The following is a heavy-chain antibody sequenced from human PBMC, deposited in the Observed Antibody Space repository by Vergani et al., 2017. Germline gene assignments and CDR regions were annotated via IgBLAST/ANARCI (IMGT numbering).Heavy chain of an antibody. CDR2: ISSSGTIV. V-gene: IGHV3-11*04. D-gene: IGHD3-10*01. J-gene: IGHJ4*02. CDR1: GFGFKNFA. CDR3: ARDRGSTAN. Sequence: QVSLVESGGGVVQPGRSLTLTCSASGFGFKNFAMHWVRQAPGMGLEWVSYISSSGTIVYYADSVKGRFTISRDNAKNSLYLQMNSLRAEDTAVYYCARDRGSTANWGQGTLVTVSS.